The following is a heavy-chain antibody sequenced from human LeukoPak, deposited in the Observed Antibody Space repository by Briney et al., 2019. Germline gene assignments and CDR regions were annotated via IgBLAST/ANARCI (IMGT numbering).Heavy chain of an antibody. D-gene: IGHD6-19*01. J-gene: IGHJ4*02. CDR3: ARIAVADNLFDY. V-gene: IGHV3-21*01. CDR1: AFTFSVYS. Sequence: GGSLRLSCAASAFTFSVYSMTWVRQAPGKGLEWVSSISSSGTYIYYADSVKGRFTISRDNAKNSLYLQMNSLRAEDTAVYYCARIAVADNLFDYWGQGTLVTVSS. CDR2: ISSSGTYI.